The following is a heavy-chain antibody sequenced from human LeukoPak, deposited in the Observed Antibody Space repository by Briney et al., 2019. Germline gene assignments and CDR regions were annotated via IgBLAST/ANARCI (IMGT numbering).Heavy chain of an antibody. CDR3: ARSGGLGYCSSTSCYAEDY. V-gene: IGHV7-4-1*02. CDR2: INTNTGNP. J-gene: IGHJ4*02. Sequence: ASVKVSCKASGYTFTSNAINWVRQAPGQGLEWMGWINTNTGNPTYAQGFTGRFVFSLDTSVSTAYLQISSLKAEDTAVYYCARSGGLGYCSSTSCYAEDYWGQGTLVTVSS. D-gene: IGHD2-2*01. CDR1: GYTFTSNA.